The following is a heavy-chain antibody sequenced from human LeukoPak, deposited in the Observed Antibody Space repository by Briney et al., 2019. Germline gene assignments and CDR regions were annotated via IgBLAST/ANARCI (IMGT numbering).Heavy chain of an antibody. Sequence: ASVRVSCKASGGSFSSYGISWVRQAPGQGLEWMGGIIPMLGRSNYAQKFQGRVTISTDESTSTAYMEMSSLRSKDTAVYYCAREDHTANNWFDPWGQETLVTVSS. D-gene: IGHD5-18*01. V-gene: IGHV1-69*05. CDR1: GGSFSSYG. CDR2: IIPMLGRS. J-gene: IGHJ5*02. CDR3: AREDHTANNWFDP.